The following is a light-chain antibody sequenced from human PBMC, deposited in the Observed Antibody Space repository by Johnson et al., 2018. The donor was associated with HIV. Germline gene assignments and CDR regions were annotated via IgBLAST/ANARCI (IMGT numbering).Light chain of an antibody. CDR2: ENN. CDR3: GTWDRSLNAGGV. Sequence: QSVLTQPPSVSAAPGQKVTISCSGSSSNIGNNYVPWYQQLPGTAPKLLIYENNKRPSGIPDRFSGSKSGTSATLGITGLQNGDEAEYYCGTWDRSLNAGGVFGTGTKVTV. J-gene: IGLJ1*01. CDR1: SSNIGNNY. V-gene: IGLV1-51*02.